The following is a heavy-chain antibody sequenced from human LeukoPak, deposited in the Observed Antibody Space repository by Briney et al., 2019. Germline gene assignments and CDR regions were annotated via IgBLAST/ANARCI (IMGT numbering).Heavy chain of an antibody. Sequence: GGSLRLSCAASGCTFSSYSMNWVRQAPGKGLEWVSSMSSTSYYIYYADSVKGRFTISRDNAKNSLFLQMNSLRAEDTAVYYCARSLVGTAFDIWGQGTMVTVSS. CDR3: ARSLVGTAFDI. CDR2: MSSTSYYI. CDR1: GCTFSSYS. J-gene: IGHJ3*02. D-gene: IGHD3-9*01. V-gene: IGHV3-21*01.